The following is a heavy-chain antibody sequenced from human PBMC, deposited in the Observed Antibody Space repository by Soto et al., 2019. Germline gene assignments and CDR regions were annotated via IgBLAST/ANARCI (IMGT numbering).Heavy chain of an antibody. D-gene: IGHD6-25*01. J-gene: IGHJ4*02. CDR2: FYPSGDTA. V-gene: IGHV1-46*01. CDR1: GYTLTHNF. CDR3: ARERIAARLDY. Sequence: QVPLVQSGAEVKKPGASVRVSCKASGYTLTHNFIHWVRQAPGQGLEWMGIFYPSGDTALYAQKFQGRVTMTRDTSTDTVYMGLSSLTSEDTAVYYCARERIAARLDYWGQGTLVTVSS.